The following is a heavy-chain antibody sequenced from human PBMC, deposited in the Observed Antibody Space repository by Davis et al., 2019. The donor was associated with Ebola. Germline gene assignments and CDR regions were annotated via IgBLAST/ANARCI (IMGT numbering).Heavy chain of an antibody. Sequence: GGSLRLSCAAPGFTFSVYYMSWIRQAPGKGPEWVSSISSRASYKNYADSVKGRFTISRDDAKKSLYLQMDSLRAEDTAVYYCAQQLGDYGGNALRYWGQGTLVTVSS. CDR1: GFTFSVYY. J-gene: IGHJ4*02. V-gene: IGHV3-11*06. CDR2: ISSRASYK. D-gene: IGHD4-23*01. CDR3: AQQLGDYGGNALRY.